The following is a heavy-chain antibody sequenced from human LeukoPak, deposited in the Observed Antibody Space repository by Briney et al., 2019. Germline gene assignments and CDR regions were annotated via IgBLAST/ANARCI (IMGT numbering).Heavy chain of an antibody. V-gene: IGHV3-20*04. Sequence: GGSLRLSCAASGFTFSSHGMSWVRQAPGKGLEWVSGISWNSGSIGYADSVKGRFTNSRDNAKNSLYLQMNSLRAEDTAVYYCARGGKGGYFDYWGQGTLVTVSS. D-gene: IGHD3-16*01. CDR1: GFTFSSHG. CDR2: ISWNSGSI. J-gene: IGHJ4*02. CDR3: ARGGKGGYFDY.